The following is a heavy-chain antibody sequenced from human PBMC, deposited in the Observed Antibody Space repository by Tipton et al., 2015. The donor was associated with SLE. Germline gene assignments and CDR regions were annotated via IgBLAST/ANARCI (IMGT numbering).Heavy chain of an antibody. D-gene: IGHD2-21*01. CDR2: IYYTGTT. CDR3: ARDSCGGDCAILDY. V-gene: IGHV4-31*03. J-gene: IGHJ4*02. CDR1: GGSISRGGHY. Sequence: LRLSCTVSGGSISRGGHYWTWIRQHPGTGLEWIGYIYYTGTTYYNPTLHSRLSMSVDTSTNQFSLRLRSVTAADTAVYYCARDSCGGDCAILDYWGQGMLVTVSS.